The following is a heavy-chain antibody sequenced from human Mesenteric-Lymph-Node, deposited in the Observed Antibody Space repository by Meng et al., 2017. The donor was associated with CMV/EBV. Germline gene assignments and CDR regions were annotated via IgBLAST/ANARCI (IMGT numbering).Heavy chain of an antibody. D-gene: IGHD4-23*01. V-gene: IGHV3-11*01. CDR1: GFTFSDHY. J-gene: IGHJ4*02. CDR2: ISSSGRTI. CDR3: TREAMGYGGNAYFDY. Sequence: GGSLRLSCAASGFTFSDHYMSWIRQAPGKGLEWVSYRQVPGKGLEWVSYISSSGRTIHYADSVKGRFTISRDNAENSLYLQMNSLRVEDTAVYYCTREAMGYGGNAYFDYWGQGTLVTVSS.